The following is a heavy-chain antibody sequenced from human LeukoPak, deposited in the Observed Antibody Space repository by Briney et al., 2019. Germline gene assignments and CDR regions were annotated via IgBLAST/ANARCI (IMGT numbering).Heavy chain of an antibody. CDR1: GFPFSTYD. D-gene: IGHD2-2*01. CDR2: IRVTDGSA. Sequence: LGGSLRLSCAASGFPFSTYDMTWVRQAPGKALKWVSAIRVTDGSAHYADSVRGRFTILRDNSKNTLYLQINSLRAEDTAKYYCAKGSCSSHICYYFYYMDVWGKGTTVTVSS. CDR3: AKGSCSSHICYYFYYMDV. V-gene: IGHV3-23*01. J-gene: IGHJ6*03.